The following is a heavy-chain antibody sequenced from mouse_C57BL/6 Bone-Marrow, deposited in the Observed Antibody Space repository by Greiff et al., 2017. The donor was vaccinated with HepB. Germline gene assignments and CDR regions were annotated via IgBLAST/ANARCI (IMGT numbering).Heavy chain of an antibody. CDR2: IDPSDSET. V-gene: IGHV1-52*01. J-gene: IGHJ2*01. Sequence: QVQLQQPGAELVRPGSSVKLSCKASGYTFTSYWMHWVKQRPIQGLEWIGNIDPSDSETHYNQKFKDKATLTVDKSSSTAYMQLSSLTSEDSAVYDCARRGYYEPLDYWGQGTTLTVAS. CDR3: ARRGYYEPLDY. CDR1: GYTFTSYW. D-gene: IGHD2-4*01.